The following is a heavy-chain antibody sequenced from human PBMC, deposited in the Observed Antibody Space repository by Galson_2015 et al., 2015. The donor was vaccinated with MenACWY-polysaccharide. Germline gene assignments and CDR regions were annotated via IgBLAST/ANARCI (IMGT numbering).Heavy chain of an antibody. V-gene: IGHV2-5*02. CDR2: LYWDGDK. J-gene: IGHJ4*02. CDR3: VRLLGGVSFDS. CDR1: GFSVTATGVG. Sequence: PALVKPTQTLSLTCTFSGFSVTATGVGVGWIRQPPGKAPEWLAHLYWDGDKRFSPSLGARITLTKDTPRDQVVLTMTDMDPVDTATYYCVRLLGGVSFDSWGQGTL. D-gene: IGHD1-26*01.